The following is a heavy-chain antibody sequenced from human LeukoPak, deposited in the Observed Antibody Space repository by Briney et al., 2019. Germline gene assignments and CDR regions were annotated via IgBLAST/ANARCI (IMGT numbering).Heavy chain of an antibody. V-gene: IGHV3-23*01. J-gene: IGHJ4*02. CDR2: ISESGGRT. Sequence: GGSLRLSCAASGFTFSSYAMSWVRQPPGKGLEWVSVISESGGRTYYVDSVKGRFTISSDNSKATLYLQMNSPSAEDTAVYYCAKDRESSSWYDYWGQGTLVTVSS. CDR3: AKDRESSSWYDY. CDR1: GFTFSSYA. D-gene: IGHD6-13*01.